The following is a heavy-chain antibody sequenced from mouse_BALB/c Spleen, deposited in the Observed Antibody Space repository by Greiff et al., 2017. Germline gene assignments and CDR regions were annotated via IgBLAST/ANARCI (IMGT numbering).Heavy chain of an antibody. V-gene: IGHV14-3*02. CDR1: GFNIKDTY. CDR3: ARSRYDGYWYFDV. Sequence: EVQLQQSGAELVKPGASVKLSCTASGFNIKDTYINWVKQRPEQGLEWIGRIDPANGNTKYDPKFQGKATITADTSSNTAYLQLSSLTSEDTAVYYCARSRYDGYWYFDVWGAGTTVTVSS. CDR2: IDPANGNT. J-gene: IGHJ1*01. D-gene: IGHD2-14*01.